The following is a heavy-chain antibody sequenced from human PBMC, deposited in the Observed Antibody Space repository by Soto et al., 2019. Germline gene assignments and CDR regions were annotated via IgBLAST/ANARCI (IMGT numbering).Heavy chain of an antibody. J-gene: IGHJ3*02. CDR3: AKEADGEYVGVFDI. D-gene: IGHD4-17*01. Sequence: EVQLLESGGGLLQHGGSLRLSCETSGFTSSTYAMSWVRQAPGKGLEWVSGVSASGGSTYYEDSVKGRFTISRDKSTDTLSLQINSLGAEETAVYYCAKEADGEYVGVFDIWGQGTMVTVSS. CDR2: VSASGGST. CDR1: GFTSSTYA. V-gene: IGHV3-23*01.